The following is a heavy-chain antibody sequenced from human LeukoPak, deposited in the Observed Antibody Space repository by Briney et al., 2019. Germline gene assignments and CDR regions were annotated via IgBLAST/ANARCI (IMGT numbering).Heavy chain of an antibody. J-gene: IGHJ4*02. D-gene: IGHD3-10*01. CDR2: INQDGTEK. V-gene: IGHV3-7*01. CDR1: GFTFTTYW. Sequence: GGSLRLSCAASGFTFTTYWMSWVRQLPGKGLEWVANINQDGTEKYYVDSVKGRFTISRDNAKNSLDLQVNSLRVEDTGIYYCVKVAKYYYGSETYYFFEHWGQGTLVTVSS. CDR3: VKVAKYYYGSETYYFFEH.